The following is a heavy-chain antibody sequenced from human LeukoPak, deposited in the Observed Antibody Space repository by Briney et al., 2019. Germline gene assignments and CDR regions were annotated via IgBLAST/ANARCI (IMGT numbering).Heavy chain of an antibody. CDR2: IFPSGGEI. D-gene: IGHD5-18*01. V-gene: IGHV3-23*01. CDR1: GFTFSTFA. CDR3: ATYRQVLLPFES. J-gene: IGHJ4*02. Sequence: GGSLRLSCAASGFTFSTFAMIWVRQPPGKGLEWVSSIFPSGGEIHYADSVRGRFTIYRDNSKSILSLQMNCLRAEDTAIYYCATYRQVLLPFESWGQGTLVTVSS.